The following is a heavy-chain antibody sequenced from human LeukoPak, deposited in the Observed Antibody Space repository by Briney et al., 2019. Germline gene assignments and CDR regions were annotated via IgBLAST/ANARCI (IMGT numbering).Heavy chain of an antibody. CDR2: IHYNGNT. D-gene: IGHD5-24*01. V-gene: IGHV4-59*01. CDR3: AREGDPGSGYNYGNWLDP. Sequence: SETLSLTCTVSGRSISGYYWSWVRQPPGKGLEWIGYIHYNGNTYYSPSLTSRVTISLDASKSQFSLKLRFVTTADTAVYYCAREGDPGSGYNYGNWLDPWGQGTLVTVSS. J-gene: IGHJ5*02. CDR1: GRSISGYY.